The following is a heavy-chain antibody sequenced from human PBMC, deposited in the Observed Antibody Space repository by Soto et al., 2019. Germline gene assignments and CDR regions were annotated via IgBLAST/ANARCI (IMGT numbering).Heavy chain of an antibody. V-gene: IGHV3-53*01. Sequence: GGSLRLSCAASGFNVKTTYMTWVRQAPGEGLEWVSVIHNSGATYYADSVKGRFTISKDNSKNTVYLQMSGLRAEDTAMYYCAREYSYSYPAWGQGTLVTVSS. J-gene: IGHJ1*01. CDR1: GFNVKTTY. CDR2: IHNSGAT. D-gene: IGHD2-21*01. CDR3: AREYSYSYPA.